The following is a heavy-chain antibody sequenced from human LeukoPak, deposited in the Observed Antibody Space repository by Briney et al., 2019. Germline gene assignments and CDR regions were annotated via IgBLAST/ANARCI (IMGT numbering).Heavy chain of an antibody. CDR3: ARLRGYSRGEIRFFDY. V-gene: IGHV4-39*07. D-gene: IGHD5-12*01. J-gene: IGHJ4*02. Sequence: SETLSLTCTVSGGSISSSSYYWGWIRQPPGKGLEWIGSIYYSGSTYYNPSLKSRVTISVDTSKNQFSLKLSPVTAADTAVYYCARLRGYSRGEIRFFDYWGQGTLVTVSS. CDR1: GGSISSSSYY. CDR2: IYYSGST.